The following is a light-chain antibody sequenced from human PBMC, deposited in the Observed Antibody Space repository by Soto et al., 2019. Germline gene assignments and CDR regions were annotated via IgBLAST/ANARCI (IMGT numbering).Light chain of an antibody. CDR2: AAS. CDR3: QNYNGAPWT. J-gene: IGKJ1*01. CDR1: QAISTY. V-gene: IGKV1-27*01. Sequence: DIQMTQSPSSLSASVGDRVTITCRASQAISTYLVWYQQKPGTVPKLLIFAASTLQSGFPSRFSGSGSGTDFTLTISSLQTEDVATYYCQNYNGAPWTFGQGTKVEIK.